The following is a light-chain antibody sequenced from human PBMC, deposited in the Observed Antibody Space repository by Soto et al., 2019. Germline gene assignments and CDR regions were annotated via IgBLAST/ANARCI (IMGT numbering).Light chain of an antibody. CDR2: DVS. CDR1: QSVSSQ. CDR3: QQYNNWPWT. J-gene: IGKJ1*01. V-gene: IGKV3-11*01. Sequence: EVVLTQSPATLSLSPGERASLSCRASQSVSSQLAWYQQKPGQTPRLLIYDVSNRATGISARFSGSGSGTDFTLTIGSLQSEDFAVYYCQQYNNWPWTFGQGTRWIS.